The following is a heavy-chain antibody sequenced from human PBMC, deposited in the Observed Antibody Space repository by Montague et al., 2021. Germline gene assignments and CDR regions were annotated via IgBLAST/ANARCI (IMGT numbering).Heavy chain of an antibody. D-gene: IGHD3-16*01. CDR3: ARYDCVTFGELMNDAFDI. J-gene: IGHJ3*02. CDR1: GGSISSNGHY. V-gene: IGHV4-39*01. Sequence: SETLSLTCTVSGGSISSNGHYWGWIRQPPGKGLEWIGSIYYSGSSYYNPSLKSRVTISVDTSKNQFSLKLNSVTAADTAVYYCARYDCVTFGELMNDAFDIWGQGTLVPVSS. CDR2: IYYSGSS.